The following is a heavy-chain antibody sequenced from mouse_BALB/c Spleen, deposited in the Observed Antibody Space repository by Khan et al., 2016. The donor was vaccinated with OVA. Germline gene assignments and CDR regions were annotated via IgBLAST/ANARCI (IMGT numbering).Heavy chain of an antibody. J-gene: IGHJ4*01. CDR3: ARPPYFSYSLDI. CDR1: GYTFTNYG. CDR2: INTFTGEP. Sequence: QIQLVQSGPEMKKPGETVKISCKASGYTFTNYGMNWVKQSPGKALKWMGWINTFTGEPTYADDFKGRFAFSLETSASTASLQIHNLKNEDTATYFCARPPYFSYSLDIWGQGTSVTVSS. D-gene: IGHD2-12*01. V-gene: IGHV9-3-1*01.